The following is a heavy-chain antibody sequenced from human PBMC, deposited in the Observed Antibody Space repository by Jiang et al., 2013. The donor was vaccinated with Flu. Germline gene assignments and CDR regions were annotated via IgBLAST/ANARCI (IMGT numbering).Heavy chain of an antibody. Sequence: LLKPSETLSLTCTVSGGSISSYYWSWIRQPPGKGPEWIGYIYYSGSTNYNPSLKSRVTISVDTSKNQFSLKLSSVTAADMAVYYCARISRHWYFDFWGRGTLVTVSS. J-gene: IGHJ2*01. CDR3: ARISRHWYFDF. V-gene: IGHV4-59*01. CDR1: GGSISSYY. CDR2: IYYSGST.